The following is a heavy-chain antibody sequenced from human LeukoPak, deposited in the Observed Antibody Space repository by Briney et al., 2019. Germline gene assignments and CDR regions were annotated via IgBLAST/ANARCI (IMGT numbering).Heavy chain of an antibody. J-gene: IGHJ4*02. CDR1: GDSIGSSDNY. D-gene: IGHD3-22*01. V-gene: IGHV4-39*01. CDR2: CYYSRNT. Sequence: SETLSLTCTVSGDSIGSSDNYWGWIRQPPGKGLEWIGSCYYSRNTYYNPSLKSRVTIAVDTSKNQLSLTLTSVSAADTAVYYCARHPHYYYDNSARWGQGTLVTVSS. CDR3: ARHPHYYYDNSAR.